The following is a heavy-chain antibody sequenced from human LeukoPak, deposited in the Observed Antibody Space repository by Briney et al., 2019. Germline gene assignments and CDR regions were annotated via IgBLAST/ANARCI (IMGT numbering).Heavy chain of an antibody. CDR2: MNPNSGNT. J-gene: IGHJ4*02. D-gene: IGHD6-13*01. CDR3: ARIAAAGNRRLNY. Sequence: ASVKVSCKASGYTFTCYDINWVRQATGQGLEWMGWMNPNSGNTGYAQKFQGRIIVSRNTSISTAYMELSSLTSEDTAIYYCARIAAAGNRRLNYWGQGTLVTVAS. CDR1: GYTFTCYD. V-gene: IGHV1-8*01.